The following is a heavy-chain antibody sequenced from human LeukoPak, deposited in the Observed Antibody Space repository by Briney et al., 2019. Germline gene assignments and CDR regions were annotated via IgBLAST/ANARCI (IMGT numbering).Heavy chain of an antibody. V-gene: IGHV5-51*01. CDR1: YW. J-gene: IGHJ4*02. D-gene: IGHD3-10*01. Sequence: YWSWIRQPPGKGLEWMGIIHPGDSDTRYSPSFQGQVTISADKSTSTVYLQWSSLKASDSAMYYCSRRGVGSDDYWGQGTLLIVSS. CDR3: SRRGVGSDDY. CDR2: IHPGDSDT.